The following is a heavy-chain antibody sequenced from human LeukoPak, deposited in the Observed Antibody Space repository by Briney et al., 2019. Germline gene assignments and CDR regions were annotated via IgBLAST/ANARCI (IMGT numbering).Heavy chain of an antibody. V-gene: IGHV1-2*02. CDR1: GYTFTGYY. Sequence: ASVKVSCKASGYTFTGYYMHWVRQAPGQGLEWMGWINPNSGGTNYAQKFQGRVTMTRDTSISTAYMELSRLRSDDTAVYYCARLTAYYYDSSGYSVDYWGQGTLVTVSS. CDR3: ARLTAYYYDSSGYSVDY. J-gene: IGHJ4*02. CDR2: INPNSGGT. D-gene: IGHD3-22*01.